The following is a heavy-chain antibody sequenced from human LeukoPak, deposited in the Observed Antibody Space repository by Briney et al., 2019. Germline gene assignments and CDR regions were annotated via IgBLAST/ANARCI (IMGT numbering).Heavy chain of an antibody. CDR1: GYSFTTYW. CDR3: GRLDGFDI. J-gene: IGHJ3*02. CDR2: VYPGDSDT. Sequence: AASLKISCRGSGYSFTTYWIGWVRQMPGKPLECMGIVYPGDSDTRSSPYFQGQSTISTYKAISTNYLHWNIRKVTDTATYYCGRLDGFDIWGQGTMVTVSS. V-gene: IGHV5-51*01.